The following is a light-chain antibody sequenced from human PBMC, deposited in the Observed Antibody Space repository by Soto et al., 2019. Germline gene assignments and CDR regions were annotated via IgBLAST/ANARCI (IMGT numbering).Light chain of an antibody. V-gene: IGKV3-15*01. Sequence: EIVLTQSPATLSVSPGEGATLSCRASQSVSSKLAWYQQKPGQAPRLLIYGASTRATGIPARFGGSGSGTEFTLIISSLQSEDSAVYYCQQYNSWLWTFGQGTKVDI. CDR1: QSVSSK. CDR2: GAS. J-gene: IGKJ1*01. CDR3: QQYNSWLWT.